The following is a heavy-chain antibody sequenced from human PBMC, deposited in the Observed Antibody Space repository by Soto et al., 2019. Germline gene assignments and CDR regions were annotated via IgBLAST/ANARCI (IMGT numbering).Heavy chain of an antibody. D-gene: IGHD2-15*01. J-gene: IGHJ3*02. Sequence: SETLSLTCTVSGGSISSYYWSWIRQPPGKGLEWIGYIYYSGSTNYNPSLKSRVTISVDTSKNQFSLKLSSVTAADTAVYYCARGAVDIVVVVAAHYAFDIWGQGTMVTVSS. CDR3: ARGAVDIVVVVAAHYAFDI. CDR2: IYYSGST. CDR1: GGSISSYY. V-gene: IGHV4-59*01.